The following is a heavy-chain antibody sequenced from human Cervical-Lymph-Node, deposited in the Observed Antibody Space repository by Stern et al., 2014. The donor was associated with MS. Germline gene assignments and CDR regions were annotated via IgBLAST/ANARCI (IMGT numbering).Heavy chain of an antibody. CDR3: ARRVAAAGTHYYGLFGH. J-gene: IGHJ4*02. CDR1: GYTFSDYY. D-gene: IGHD6-13*01. CDR2: FSPKSGGT. Sequence: VQLVQSGAEVKEPGASVKVSCKASGYTFSDYYLHWGRQAPGQGLEWLGWFSPKSGGTNFAQKFQGRVTMTSDTSIATAYMELTRLRSDDTAVYYCARRVAAAGTHYYGLFGHWGQGTLVTVSS. V-gene: IGHV1-2*02.